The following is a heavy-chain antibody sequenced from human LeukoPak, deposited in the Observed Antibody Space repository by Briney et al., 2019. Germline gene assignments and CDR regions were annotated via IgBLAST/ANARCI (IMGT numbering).Heavy chain of an antibody. CDR2: ISSSSGDI. CDR3: ARRYYYDSSVYYPLDH. Sequence: GGSLRLSCAASGFTFNTYTMNWVRQAPGKGLEWVSCISSSSGDIVYADSVRGRFTISRDNAKNSLYLEMNSLRAEDTAEYYCARRYYYDSSVYYPLDHWGQGTLVTVSP. V-gene: IGHV3-21*01. J-gene: IGHJ4*02. D-gene: IGHD3-22*01. CDR1: GFTFNTYT.